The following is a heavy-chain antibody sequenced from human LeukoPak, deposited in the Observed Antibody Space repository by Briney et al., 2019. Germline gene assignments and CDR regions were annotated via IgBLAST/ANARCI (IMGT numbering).Heavy chain of an antibody. J-gene: IGHJ5*02. CDR1: GGSISSYY. Sequence: SETLSLTCTVSGGSISSYYWSWIRQPPGKGLEWIGEINHSGSTNYNPSLKSRVTISVDTSKNQFSLKLSSVTAADTAVYYCAGLYYDFWSGYYTWGQGTLVTVSS. D-gene: IGHD3-3*01. CDR2: INHSGST. CDR3: AGLYYDFWSGYYT. V-gene: IGHV4-34*01.